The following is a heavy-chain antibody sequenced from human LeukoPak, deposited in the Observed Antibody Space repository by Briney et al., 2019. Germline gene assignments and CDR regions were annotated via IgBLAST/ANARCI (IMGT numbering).Heavy chain of an antibody. CDR1: GYTFTGYY. D-gene: IGHD6-19*01. J-gene: IGHJ4*02. Sequence: ASVKVSCKASGYTFTGYYMHWVRQAPGQGLGWRGWINPNSGCTNYAQKFQVRVTMTRDTSISTAYMEQSRLRSDDTAVYYCARGYSRGWPAKYWGQGTLVTVSS. V-gene: IGHV1-2*02. CDR2: INPNSGCT. CDR3: ARGYSRGWPAKY.